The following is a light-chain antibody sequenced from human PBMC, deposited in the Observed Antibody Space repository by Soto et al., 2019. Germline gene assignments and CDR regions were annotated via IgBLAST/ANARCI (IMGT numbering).Light chain of an antibody. J-gene: IGKJ1*01. CDR1: QSVSRSY. CDR2: GAS. Sequence: EIVLTQSPGTLSLSPGERATLSCRASQSVSRSYLAWYQQKPGQAPRLLIYGASSRATGIPDRFSGRGSGTDFTLTISRLEPEEFAVYYCQKYGSSPGTFGQGTKVEIK. CDR3: QKYGSSPGT. V-gene: IGKV3-20*01.